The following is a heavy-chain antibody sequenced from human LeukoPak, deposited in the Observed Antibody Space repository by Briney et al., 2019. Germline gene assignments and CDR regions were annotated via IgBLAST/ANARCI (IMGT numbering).Heavy chain of an antibody. D-gene: IGHD2-15*01. J-gene: IGHJ4*02. CDR3: TSPERFCSGGSCYSGPNLPFDY. CDR2: IYPGDAVA. V-gene: IGHV5-51*01. Sequence: GESLKISCKGSGYMFTSYWIAWVRQMPGNGLEYMVIIYPGDAVARYSPSFQGQVTISVDKSISTAYLQWSSLKASDTAMYYCTSPERFCSGGSCYSGPNLPFDYWGQGTPVTVSS. CDR1: GYMFTSYW.